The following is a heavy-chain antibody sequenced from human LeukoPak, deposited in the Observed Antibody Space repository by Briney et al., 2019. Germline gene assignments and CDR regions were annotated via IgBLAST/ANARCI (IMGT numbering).Heavy chain of an antibody. Sequence: SETLSLTCTVSGGSISSYFWSWIRQPPGKGLGWIGFIFYSGGTNYNPSLKSRVTISVDTSKNQFSLKLSSVTAADTAVYYCARAWEQQLVQGAFDIWGQGTLVTVSS. J-gene: IGHJ3*02. D-gene: IGHD6-13*01. V-gene: IGHV4-59*01. CDR2: IFYSGGT. CDR1: GGSISSYF. CDR3: ARAWEQQLVQGAFDI.